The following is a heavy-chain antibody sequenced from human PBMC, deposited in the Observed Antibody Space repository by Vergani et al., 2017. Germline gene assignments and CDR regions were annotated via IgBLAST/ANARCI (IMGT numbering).Heavy chain of an antibody. D-gene: IGHD3-22*01. CDR1: GSSISSGSYY. J-gene: IGHJ3*02. CDR2: IYTSGST. Sequence: QVQLQESGPGLVKPSQTLSLTCTVSGSSISSGSYYWSWIRQPAGKGLEWIGRIYTSGSTNYNPSLKSRVTISVDTSKNQFSLKLSSVTAADTAVYYCAREHYYDSSGYFHDAFDIWGQGTMVTVSS. CDR3: AREHYYDSSGYFHDAFDI. V-gene: IGHV4-61*02.